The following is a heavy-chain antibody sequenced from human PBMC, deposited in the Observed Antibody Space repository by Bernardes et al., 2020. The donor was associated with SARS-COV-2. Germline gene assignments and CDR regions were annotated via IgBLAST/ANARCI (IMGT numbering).Heavy chain of an antibody. V-gene: IGHV3-7*01. J-gene: IGHJ6*02. CDR1: GFTFSSYW. CDR3: ARESSRYDFWSGYYPDHVLYYYYGMDV. Sequence: GGSLRLSCAASGFTFSSYWMSWVRQAPGTGLEWVANIKQDGSEKYYVDSVKGRFTISRDNAKNSLYLQMNSLRAEDTAVYYCARESSRYDFWSGYYPDHVLYYYYGMDVWGQGTTVTVSS. CDR2: IKQDGSEK. D-gene: IGHD3-3*01.